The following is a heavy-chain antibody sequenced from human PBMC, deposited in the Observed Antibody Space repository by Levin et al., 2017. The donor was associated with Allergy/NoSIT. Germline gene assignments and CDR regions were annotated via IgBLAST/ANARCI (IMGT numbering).Heavy chain of an antibody. V-gene: IGHV3-23*01. CDR2: ISGSGGST. CDR3: AKFRMGSYYDSSATTGADY. Sequence: GGSLRLSCAASGFTFSSYAMSWVRQAPGKGLEWVSAISGSGGSTYYADSVKGRFTISRDNSKNTLYLQMNSLRAEDTAVYYCAKFRMGSYYDSSATTGADYWGQGTLVTVSS. J-gene: IGHJ4*02. D-gene: IGHD3-22*01. CDR1: GFTFSSYA.